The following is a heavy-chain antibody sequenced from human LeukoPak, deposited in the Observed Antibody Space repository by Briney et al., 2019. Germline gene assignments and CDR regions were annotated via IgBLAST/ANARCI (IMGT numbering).Heavy chain of an antibody. CDR3: VRDRGGSGWYYFDY. Sequence: GGSLRHSSSASGFTFSIYAIHWVRQAPGKGLQYVSGISFNGSNTYYADSVKGRFTISRDNSKNTLYLQMSSLRVEDSAIYYCVRDRGGSGWYYFDYWGQGSLVTVSS. CDR2: ISFNGSNT. CDR1: GFTFSIYA. V-gene: IGHV3-64D*08. D-gene: IGHD6-19*01. J-gene: IGHJ4*02.